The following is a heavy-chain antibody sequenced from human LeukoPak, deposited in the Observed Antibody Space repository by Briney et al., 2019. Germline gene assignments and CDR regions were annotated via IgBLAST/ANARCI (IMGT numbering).Heavy chain of an antibody. V-gene: IGHV3-23*01. D-gene: IGHD2/OR15-2a*01. Sequence: GGSLRLSCAASGFTFKDYGMSWVRQAPGKGLEWLSHISGSGNSAHYADSVKGRFTISRDNSKNTVYLQMNSLRAEDTAVYYCAKDRGLGFYGDSGHHYWGQGTLVTVSS. CDR1: GFTFKDYG. J-gene: IGHJ4*02. CDR3: AKDRGLGFYGDSGHHY. CDR2: ISGSGNSA.